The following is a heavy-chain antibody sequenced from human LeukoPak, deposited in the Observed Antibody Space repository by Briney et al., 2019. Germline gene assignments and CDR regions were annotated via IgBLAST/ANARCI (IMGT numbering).Heavy chain of an antibody. CDR1: GFTFSSYA. CDR2: ISSNGGST. Sequence: PGGSLRLSCSASGFTFSSYAMHWVRQAPGKGLEYVSAISSNGGSTYYADSVKGRFTISRDNSKNTLYLQMSSLRAEDTAVYYCARDYARDTEMVWGQGTLVTVSS. J-gene: IGHJ4*02. V-gene: IGHV3-64D*09. CDR3: ARDYARDTEMV. D-gene: IGHD5-18*01.